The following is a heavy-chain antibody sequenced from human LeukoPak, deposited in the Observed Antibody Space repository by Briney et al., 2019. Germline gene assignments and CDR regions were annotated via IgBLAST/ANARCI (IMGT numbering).Heavy chain of an antibody. D-gene: IGHD6-13*01. CDR2: IWYDGTSK. CDR3: ARSQSSSLIDY. J-gene: IGHJ4*02. V-gene: IGHV3-33*01. Sequence: PGGSLRLSCAASAFPFSSYGIHWVRQAPGKGLEWVAVIWYDGTSKDYADSVKGRFTFSRDNSKNTLYLQMNSLTVEDTAVYYCARSQSSSLIDYWGQGTLVTVSS. CDR1: AFPFSSYG.